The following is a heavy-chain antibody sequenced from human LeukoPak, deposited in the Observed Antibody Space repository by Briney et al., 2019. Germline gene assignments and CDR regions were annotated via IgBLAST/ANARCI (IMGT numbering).Heavy chain of an antibody. Sequence: SETLSLTCTVSGGSITSYYWSWIRQPPGSGLEWIGYVYYSGSTNYNPSLKSRVTISVDTSKTQFSLKLSSVTAADTAVYYCARACGSGSYAYYYGLDVWGQGTTVTVSS. J-gene: IGHJ6*02. D-gene: IGHD3-10*01. CDR3: ARACGSGSYAYYYGLDV. CDR2: VYYSGST. V-gene: IGHV4-59*01. CDR1: GGSITSYY.